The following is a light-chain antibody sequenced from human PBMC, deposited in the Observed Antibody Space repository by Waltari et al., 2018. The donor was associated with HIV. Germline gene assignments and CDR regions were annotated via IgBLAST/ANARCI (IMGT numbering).Light chain of an antibody. CDR1: QGISSY. J-gene: IGKJ1*01. Sequence: AIRMTQSPSSFSASTGAGGTITWRASQGISSYLAWYQQKPGKAPRLLIYAASTLQSGVPSRFSGSGSGTDFTLTISCLQSEDFATYYCHQYYNYPRTFGQGTKVEIK. CDR2: AAS. CDR3: HQYYNYPRT. V-gene: IGKV1-8*01.